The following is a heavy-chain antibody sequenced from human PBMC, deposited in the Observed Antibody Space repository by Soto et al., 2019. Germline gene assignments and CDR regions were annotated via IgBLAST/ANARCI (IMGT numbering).Heavy chain of an antibody. Sequence: WGSLRLSCPASGFTFSDYYMSCIRQAPGKGLEWVSYISSSGSTIYYADSVKGRFTTSRDNAKNSLYLPMNGLRAEDTAVYYCARGAAVAGAFDYWGQGTLVTVSS. V-gene: IGHV3-11*01. CDR3: ARGAAVAGAFDY. J-gene: IGHJ4*02. CDR1: GFTFSDYY. CDR2: ISSSGSTI. D-gene: IGHD6-19*01.